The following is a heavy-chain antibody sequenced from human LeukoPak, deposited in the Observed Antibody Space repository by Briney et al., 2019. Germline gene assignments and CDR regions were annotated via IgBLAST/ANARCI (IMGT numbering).Heavy chain of an antibody. CDR1: GGSFSGYY. CDR2: INHSGST. J-gene: IGHJ5*02. V-gene: IGHV4-34*01. D-gene: IGHD6-13*01. Sequence: SETLSLTCAVYGGSFSGYYWSWIRQPPGKGLEWIGEINHSGSTNYNPSLKSRVTISVDTSKNQFSLKLSSVTAADTAVYYCARAPSSSWYLGFDPWGQGTLVTVSS. CDR3: ARAPSSSWYLGFDP.